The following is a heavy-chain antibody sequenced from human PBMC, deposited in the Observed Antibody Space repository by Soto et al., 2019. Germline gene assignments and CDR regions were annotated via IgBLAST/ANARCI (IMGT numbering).Heavy chain of an antibody. Sequence: GGSLRLSCAASGFTFSSYGMHWVRQAPGKGLEWVAVISYDGSNKYYADSVKGRFTISRDNSKNTLYLQMNSLRAEDTAVYYCAKRDTYYYGSGSYDDYYYGMDVWGQGTTVTVSS. CDR2: ISYDGSNK. J-gene: IGHJ6*02. CDR3: AKRDTYYYGSGSYDDYYYGMDV. CDR1: GFTFSSYG. V-gene: IGHV3-30*18. D-gene: IGHD3-10*01.